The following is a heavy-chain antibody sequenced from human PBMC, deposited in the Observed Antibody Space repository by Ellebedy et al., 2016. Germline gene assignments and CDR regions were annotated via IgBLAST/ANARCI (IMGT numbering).Heavy chain of an antibody. Sequence: GGSLRLSCAASGFTFSRHVMHWVRQAPGKGLEWVAVISYDGSNKYYADSVKGRFTISRDNSENTLYLQMNSLRAEDTALYYCASDIAAKSDYYNYGMDVWGQGTTVTVSS. CDR1: GFTFSRHV. CDR2: ISYDGSNK. CDR3: ASDIAAKSDYYNYGMDV. J-gene: IGHJ6*02. D-gene: IGHD6-13*01. V-gene: IGHV3-30-3*01.